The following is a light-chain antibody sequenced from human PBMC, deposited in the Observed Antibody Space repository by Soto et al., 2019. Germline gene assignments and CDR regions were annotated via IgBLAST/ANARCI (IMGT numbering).Light chain of an antibody. V-gene: IGLV2-11*01. CDR3: CSHAGSYTYV. Sequence: QSALTQPRSVSGSPGQSLTISCTGTSSDVGGYNYASWYQQYPGKVPKLMIYDVTKRPSGVPDRFSGSKSGNTASLTIPGLQAEDEADYYCCSHAGSYTYVFGTGTKVTVL. CDR1: SSDVGGYNY. J-gene: IGLJ1*01. CDR2: DVT.